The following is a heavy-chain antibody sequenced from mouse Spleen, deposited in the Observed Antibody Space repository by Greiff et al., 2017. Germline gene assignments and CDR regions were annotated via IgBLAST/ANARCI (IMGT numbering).Heavy chain of an antibody. J-gene: IGHJ2*01. D-gene: IGHD1-1*01. CDR1: GYTFTDYY. CDR3: ARDYGSSYVGYFDY. V-gene: IGHV1-26*01. CDR2: INPNNGGT. Sequence: VQLQQSGPELVKPGASVKISCKASGYTFTDYYMNWVKQSHGKSLEWIGDINPNNGGTSYNQKFKGKATLTVDKSSSTAYMELRSLTSEDSAVYYCARDYGSSYVGYFDYWGQGTTLTVSS.